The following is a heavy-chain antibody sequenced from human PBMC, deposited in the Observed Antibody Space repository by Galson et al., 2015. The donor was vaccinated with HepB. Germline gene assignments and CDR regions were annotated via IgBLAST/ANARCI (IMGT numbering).Heavy chain of an antibody. Sequence: SCKASGYTFTSYAMHWVRQAPGQRLEWMGWINAGNGNTKYSQKFQGRVTITRDTSASTAYMELSSLRSEDTAVYYCARRVVRGVYFDYWGQGTLVTVSS. CDR2: INAGNGNT. D-gene: IGHD3-10*01. CDR1: GYTFTSYA. J-gene: IGHJ4*02. CDR3: ARRVVRGVYFDY. V-gene: IGHV1-3*01.